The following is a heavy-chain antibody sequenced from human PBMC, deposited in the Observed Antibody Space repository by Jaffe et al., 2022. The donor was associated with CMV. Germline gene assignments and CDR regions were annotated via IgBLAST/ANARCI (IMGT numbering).Heavy chain of an antibody. V-gene: IGHV3-23*04. D-gene: IGHD3-3*01. J-gene: IGHJ4*02. CDR1: GFTFSSYA. Sequence: EVQLVESGGGLVQPGGSLRLSCAASGFTFSSYAMSWVRQAPGKGLEWVSAISGSGGSTYYADSVKGRFTISRDNSKNTLYLQMNSLRAEDTAVYYCAKTGSEVLRFLEWYLDYWGQGTLVTVSS. CDR2: ISGSGGST. CDR3: AKTGSEVLRFLEWYLDY.